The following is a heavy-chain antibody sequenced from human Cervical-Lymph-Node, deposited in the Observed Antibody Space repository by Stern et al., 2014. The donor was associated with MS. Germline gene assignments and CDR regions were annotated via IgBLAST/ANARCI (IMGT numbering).Heavy chain of an antibody. Sequence: QVQLVQSGGGVVQPGRSLRLSCAASGFTFSSYGMHWVRQAPGKGLEWAAVIWDDGSNKYYADSVKGRFTISRDNSKNTLYLQMNSLRAEDTAVYYCARGGGSWGYFDYWGQGTLVTVSS. V-gene: IGHV3-33*01. CDR2: IWDDGSNK. CDR3: ARGGGSWGYFDY. J-gene: IGHJ4*02. CDR1: GFTFSSYG. D-gene: IGHD1-26*01.